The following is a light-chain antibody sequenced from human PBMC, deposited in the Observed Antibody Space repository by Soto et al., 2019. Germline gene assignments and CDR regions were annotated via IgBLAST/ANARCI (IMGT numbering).Light chain of an antibody. V-gene: IGKV1-39*01. CDR1: HTISTY. CDR2: AES. J-gene: IGKJ1*01. CDR3: QQSYSTPWT. Sequence: IQMTQSPSSLSASVGDRVTITCRASHTISTYLHWYQQKVGEAPKLLIYAESNLQGGVPSSFSGSGSDADFTLHMNSLQREDLAACCSQQSYSTPWTFGQGTRVEIK.